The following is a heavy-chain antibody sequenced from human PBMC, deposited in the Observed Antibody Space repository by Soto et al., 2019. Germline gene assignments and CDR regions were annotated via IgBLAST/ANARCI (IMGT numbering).Heavy chain of an antibody. Sequence: QVRLVESGGGVVQPGRSLRLSCVASGFTFSDYGMHWVRHSPGKGLEWVALISYHGNEYYSDSVKGRFTISRDNSEKKLYLQINSLRAEDTAVYYCAKLAVVVPATPHDYMDVWGQGTAVTVSS. CDR1: GFTFSDYG. CDR2: ISYHGNE. D-gene: IGHD2-2*01. V-gene: IGHV3-30*18. CDR3: AKLAVVVPATPHDYMDV. J-gene: IGHJ6*02.